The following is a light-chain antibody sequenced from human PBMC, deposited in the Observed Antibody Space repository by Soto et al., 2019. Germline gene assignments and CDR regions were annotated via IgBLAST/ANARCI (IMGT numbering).Light chain of an antibody. CDR1: SSNIGAGYD. Sequence: QSVLTQPPSVSGAPGQRVTISCTGRSSNIGAGYDVHWYQQLPGTAPKLLIYGNSNRPSGVPDRFSGSKSGTSASLAITGLQAEDEADYYCQSYDSRLSGYVFGTGTQGTV. CDR2: GNS. V-gene: IGLV1-40*01. CDR3: QSYDSRLSGYV. J-gene: IGLJ1*01.